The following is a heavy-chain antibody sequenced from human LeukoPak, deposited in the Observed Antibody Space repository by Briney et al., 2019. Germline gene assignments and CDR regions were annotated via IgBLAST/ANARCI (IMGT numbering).Heavy chain of an antibody. J-gene: IGHJ6*02. D-gene: IGHD3-3*01. CDR3: ARTYDFWSGYDLEYGMDV. CDR2: IYYSGST. CDR1: GGSISSYY. Sequence: SETLSLTCTVSGGSISSYYWSWIRQPPGKGLEWIGYIYYSGSTNYNPSLKSRVTISVDTSRNQFSLKLSSVTAADTAVYYCARTYDFWSGYDLEYGMDVWGQGTTVIVSS. V-gene: IGHV4-59*01.